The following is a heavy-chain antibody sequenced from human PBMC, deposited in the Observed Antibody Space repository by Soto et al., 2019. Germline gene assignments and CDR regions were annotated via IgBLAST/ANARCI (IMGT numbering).Heavy chain of an antibody. D-gene: IGHD3-3*01. CDR2: IWYYLINK. Sequence: GGSRIISCAASGFTFSSYGMHWVRQAPGKGLEWVAVIWYYLINKYYAYSLKGRFTISRDNSKNTLYLQMNILRAEDTAVYYCARAVYYDFWSGPYYGMDVWGQGTTVTVSS. CDR1: GFTFSSYG. V-gene: IGHV3-33*01. CDR3: ARAVYYDFWSGPYYGMDV. J-gene: IGHJ6*02.